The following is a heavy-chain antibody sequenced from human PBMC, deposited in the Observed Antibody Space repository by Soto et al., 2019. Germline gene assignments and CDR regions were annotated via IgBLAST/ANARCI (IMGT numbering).Heavy chain of an antibody. CDR3: ARGAGFLIDY. Sequence: EVQLVESGGGLVQPGGSLRLSCATSAFTFSRHWMNWVRLAPGRGLEGVAIIKQDGSEKYYVDSVKGRFTISRDNAKNSMYLQMNSLIVEDTAVYYCARGAGFLIDYWGQGTLVTVSS. CDR1: AFTFSRHW. CDR2: IKQDGSEK. D-gene: IGHD3-3*01. V-gene: IGHV3-7*05. J-gene: IGHJ4*02.